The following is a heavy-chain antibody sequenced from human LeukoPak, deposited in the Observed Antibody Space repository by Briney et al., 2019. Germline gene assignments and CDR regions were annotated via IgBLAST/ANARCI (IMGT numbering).Heavy chain of an antibody. CDR1: GGSISNYY. Sequence: SETLSLTCTVSGGSISNYYWSWIRQPPGKELVWIGYISYSGNTDSNPSLKSRVTISVDTSKNQFSLKLSSVTAADTAVYYCARHTTHGDYNPNDYWGQGTLVTVSS. D-gene: IGHD3-16*01. V-gene: IGHV4-59*08. CDR2: ISYSGNT. J-gene: IGHJ4*02. CDR3: ARHTTHGDYNPNDY.